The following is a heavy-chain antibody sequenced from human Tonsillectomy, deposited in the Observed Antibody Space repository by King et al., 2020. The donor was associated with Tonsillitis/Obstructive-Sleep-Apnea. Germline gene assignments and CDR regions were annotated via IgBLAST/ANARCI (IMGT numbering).Heavy chain of an antibody. D-gene: IGHD5-12*01. Sequence: VQLVESGGGLVQPGGSLKLSCAASGFTFSDSTMHWVRQASGKGLEWVGRIRSKANSYSTAYVASVKGRFTISRDDSKNTAYLQMNILKTEDTAVYHCTTGYGDYWGQGTLVTVSS. CDR2: IRSKANSYST. CDR1: GFTFSDST. CDR3: TTGYGDY. J-gene: IGHJ4*02. V-gene: IGHV3-73*01.